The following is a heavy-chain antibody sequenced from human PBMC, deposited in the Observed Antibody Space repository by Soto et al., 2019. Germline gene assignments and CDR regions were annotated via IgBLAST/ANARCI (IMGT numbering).Heavy chain of an antibody. CDR3: ARVGHYYYGMDV. V-gene: IGHV1-3*01. Sequence: GASVKVSCKASGYTFTTYVMHWVRQAPGQRLEWMGWINAGNDNTKYSEKFQGRVTITRDTSASTVYMELSSLSSEDTAVYYCARVGHYYYGMDVWGQGPTVTVSS. CDR1: GYTFTTYV. D-gene: IGHD3-3*01. J-gene: IGHJ6*02. CDR2: INAGNDNT.